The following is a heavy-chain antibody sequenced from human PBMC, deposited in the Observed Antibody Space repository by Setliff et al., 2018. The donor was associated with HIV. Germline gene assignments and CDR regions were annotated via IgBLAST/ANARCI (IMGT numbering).Heavy chain of an antibody. D-gene: IGHD3-10*01. J-gene: IGHJ5*02. Sequence: PGGSLSLSCAASGFTFSNAWMTWVRQAPGKGLEWVGRIKSETYGGTIDYAAPVKGRFTISRDDSKDTLFLQMNSLKTEDTAVYYCTTYASGNWHYGSWGQGTLVTVSS. V-gene: IGHV3-15*01. CDR1: GFTFSNAW. CDR3: TTYASGNWHYGS. CDR2: IKSETYGGTI.